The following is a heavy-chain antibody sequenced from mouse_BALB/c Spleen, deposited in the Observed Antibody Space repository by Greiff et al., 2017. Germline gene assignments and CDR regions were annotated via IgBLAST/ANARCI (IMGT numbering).Heavy chain of an antibody. J-gene: IGHJ4*01. CDR2: ISYSGST. CDR3: ARKGNYGDYYAMDY. D-gene: IGHD2-1*01. V-gene: IGHV3-2*02. Sequence: EVQLQESGPGLVKPSQSLSLTCTVTGYSITSDYAWNWIRQFPGNKLEWMGYISYSGSTSYNPSLKSRISITRDTSKNQFFLQLNSVTTEDTATYYCARKGNYGDYYAMDYWGQGTSVTVSS. CDR1: GYSITSDYA.